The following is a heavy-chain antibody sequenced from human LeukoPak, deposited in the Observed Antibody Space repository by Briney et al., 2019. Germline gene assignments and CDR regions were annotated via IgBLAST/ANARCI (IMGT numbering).Heavy chain of an antibody. Sequence: GGSLRLSCAASGFTFSSYGMSWVRQAPGKGLEWVSTISGSGGSTYYADSVKGRFTISRDNSKNTLYLQMNSLRAKDTAVYYCAKQANWGWGSAFDIWGQGTMVTVSS. CDR3: AKQANWGWGSAFDI. D-gene: IGHD7-27*01. CDR2: ISGSGGST. CDR1: GFTFSSYG. J-gene: IGHJ3*02. V-gene: IGHV3-23*01.